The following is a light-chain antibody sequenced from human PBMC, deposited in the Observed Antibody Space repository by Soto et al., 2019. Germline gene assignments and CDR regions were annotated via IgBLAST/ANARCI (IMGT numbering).Light chain of an antibody. CDR2: DAS. J-gene: IGKJ1*01. CDR1: QSISTG. Sequence: DIQMTQSPSTLSSSVGDRVTITCRDSQSISTGLAWYQQKPGKAPNLLIYDASTLESGVPSRFSGSGSGTEFTLTISSPQPDDFATYYCQHYSTVWSFGQGTKVDIK. V-gene: IGKV1-5*01. CDR3: QHYSTVWS.